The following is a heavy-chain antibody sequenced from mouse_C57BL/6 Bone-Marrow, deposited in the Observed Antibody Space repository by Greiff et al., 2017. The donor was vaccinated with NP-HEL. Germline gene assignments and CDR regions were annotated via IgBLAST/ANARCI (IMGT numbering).Heavy chain of an antibody. J-gene: IGHJ1*03. V-gene: IGHV15-2*01. Sequence: QVQLQQSGSELRSPGSSVKLSCKDFDSEVFPIAYMSWVRQKPGHGFEWIGGILPSIGRTIYGEKFEDKATLDADTLSNTAYLELNSLTSEDAAIYYCARRYYGSSSYWYFDVLGTGTTVTVSS. CDR3: ARRYYGSSSYWYFDV. CDR1: DSEVFPIAY. CDR2: ILPSIGRT. D-gene: IGHD1-1*01.